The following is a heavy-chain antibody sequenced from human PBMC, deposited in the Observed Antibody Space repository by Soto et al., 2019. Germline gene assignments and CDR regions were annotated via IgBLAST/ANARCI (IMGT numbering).Heavy chain of an antibody. J-gene: IGHJ6*02. CDR2: IIPIFGTA. CDR1: GGTFSSYA. D-gene: IGHD5-12*01. CDR3: ARAYRGYHGYNHGAYYYGMDV. Sequence: QVQLVQSGAEVKKPGSSVKVSCKASGGTFSSYASSWVRQAPGQGLEWMGGIIPIFGTANYAQKFQGRVTITADESTSTAYMELSSLRSEDTAVYYCARAYRGYHGYNHGAYYYGMDVWGQGTTVTVSS. V-gene: IGHV1-69*01.